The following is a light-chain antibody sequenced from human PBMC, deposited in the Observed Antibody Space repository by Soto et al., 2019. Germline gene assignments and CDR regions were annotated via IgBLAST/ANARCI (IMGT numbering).Light chain of an antibody. CDR2: AAS. CDR3: QQSYTNPYT. V-gene: IGKV1-39*01. Sequence: DIQMTQSPSSLSASVGDRVTITCRTSQMISTYLNWYQVKPGKAPKLLIYAASNLQSGVPSRFSGSGAGADFTLTIRSMQPEDFAIYFCQQSYTNPYTFGKGTKLEIK. CDR1: QMISTY. J-gene: IGKJ2*01.